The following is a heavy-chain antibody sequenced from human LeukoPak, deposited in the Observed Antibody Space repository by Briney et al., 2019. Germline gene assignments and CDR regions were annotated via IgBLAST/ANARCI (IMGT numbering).Heavy chain of an antibody. CDR3: ATKTYTHAFDI. V-gene: IGHV4-30-4*08. CDR1: GGSIRSDGYC. Sequence: SQTLSLTCTVSGGSIRSDGYCWSWIRQHPGKGLEWIGYIYYSGSTYYNPSLKSRVTISVDTSKNQFSLKLSSVTAADTAVYYCATKTYTHAFDIWGQGTMVTVSS. CDR2: IYYSGST. D-gene: IGHD4-11*01. J-gene: IGHJ3*02.